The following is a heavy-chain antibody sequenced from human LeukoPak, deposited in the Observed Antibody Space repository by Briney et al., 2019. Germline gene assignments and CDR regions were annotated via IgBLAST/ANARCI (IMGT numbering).Heavy chain of an antibody. V-gene: IGHV3-23*01. J-gene: IGHJ4*02. CDR2: ISGSGGST. CDR3: AGGGYSYVWDY. Sequence: GGSLRLSCAASGFTFSSYAMSWVRQAPGKGLEWVSAISGSGGSTYYADSVKGRFTISRHNSENTLYLQLNSLRLGDTAVYYCAGGGYSYVWDYWGQGTHVTVSS. D-gene: IGHD5-18*01. CDR1: GFTFSSYA.